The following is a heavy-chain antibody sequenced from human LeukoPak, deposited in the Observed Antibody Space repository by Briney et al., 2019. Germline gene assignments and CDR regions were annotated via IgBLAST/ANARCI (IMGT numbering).Heavy chain of an antibody. CDR1: GYTFTSYD. CDR2: MNPNSGNT. J-gene: IGHJ4*02. V-gene: IGHV1-8*03. D-gene: IGHD3-22*01. CDR3: ARLCYDSSGYYCPLDY. Sequence: ASVKVSCKASGYTFTSYDINWVLQATGQGLEWMGWMNPNSGNTGYAQKFQGRVTITRNTSISTAYMELSSLRSEDTAVYYCARLCYDSSGYYCPLDYWGQGTLVTVSS.